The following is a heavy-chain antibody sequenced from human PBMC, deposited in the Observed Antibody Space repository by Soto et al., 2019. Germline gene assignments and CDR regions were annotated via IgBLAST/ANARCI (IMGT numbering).Heavy chain of an antibody. CDR2: IYHSGST. CDR3: ARRRGHPVIWAYYFDY. CDR1: GGSISSSNW. D-gene: IGHD3-22*01. V-gene: IGHV4-4*02. J-gene: IGHJ4*02. Sequence: SETLSLTCAVYGGSISSSNWWSWVRQPPGKGLEWIGEIYHSGSTNYNPSLKSRVTISVDKSKNQFSLKLSSVTAADTAVYYCARRRGHPVIWAYYFDYWGQGTLVTVSS.